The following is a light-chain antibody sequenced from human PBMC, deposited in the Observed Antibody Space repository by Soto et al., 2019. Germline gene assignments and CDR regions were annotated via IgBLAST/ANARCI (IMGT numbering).Light chain of an antibody. CDR1: QSVSSY. V-gene: IGKV3-11*01. Sequence: EIVLTQSPATLSLSPGERATLSCRASQSVSSYLAWYQQKPGQAPRLLIYDASNRATGIPDRFSGSGSGTDFTLTISSLEPEDFAVYYCQQRYSWWTFGQGTKVEIK. CDR3: QQRYSWWT. CDR2: DAS. J-gene: IGKJ1*01.